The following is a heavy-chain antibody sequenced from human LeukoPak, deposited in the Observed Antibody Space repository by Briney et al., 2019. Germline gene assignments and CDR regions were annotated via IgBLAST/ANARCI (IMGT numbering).Heavy chain of an antibody. J-gene: IGHJ4*02. Sequence: GGSLRLSCAASGFTFSSYEMNWVRQAPGKGLERVSYISTRGNTVYYADSVKGRFTISRDNAKNSLYLQMDSLRAEDTGLYYCARDVAAAASHLDYWGQGTLVTVSS. CDR3: ARDVAAAASHLDY. CDR2: ISTRGNTV. CDR1: GFTFSSYE. V-gene: IGHV3-48*03. D-gene: IGHD2-15*01.